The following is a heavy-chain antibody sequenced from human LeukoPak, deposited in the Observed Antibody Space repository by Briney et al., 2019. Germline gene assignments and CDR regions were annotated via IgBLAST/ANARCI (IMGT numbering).Heavy chain of an antibody. D-gene: IGHD2-2*01. V-gene: IGHV4-4*07. CDR2: IYTSRST. CDR1: GGSISSYY. CDR3: ARDVPNRSYCSSTSCSPRDYFDY. J-gene: IGHJ4*02. Sequence: PETLSLTCTVSGGSISSYYWSWIRQPAGKGLEWIGRIYTSRSTNYNPSLKSRVTMSVDTSKNQFSLKLSSVTAADTAVYYCARDVPNRSYCSSTSCSPRDYFDYWGQGTLVTVSS.